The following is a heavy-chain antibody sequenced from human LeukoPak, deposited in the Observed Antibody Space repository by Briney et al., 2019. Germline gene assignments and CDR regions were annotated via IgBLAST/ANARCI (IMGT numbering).Heavy chain of an antibody. Sequence: SSETLSLTCTVSGVSISSYYWSWIRQPPGKGREWIGYIYYSGTTSYNPSLKTRVTISVDTSKNQFSLKLISVTAADTAVYYCARHQSGSYYYYGMDVWGQGTTVTVSS. J-gene: IGHJ6*02. CDR1: GVSISSYY. CDR3: ARHQSGSYYYYGMDV. CDR2: IYYSGTT. V-gene: IGHV4-59*08. D-gene: IGHD1-26*01.